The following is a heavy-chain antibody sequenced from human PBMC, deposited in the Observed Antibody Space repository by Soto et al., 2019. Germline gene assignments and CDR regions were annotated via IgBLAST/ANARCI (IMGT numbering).Heavy chain of an antibody. CDR1: GFTFMNNG. CDR3: ASTRVVVSALDY. CDR2: ISYDASDI. Sequence: WGSLRLSGAGCGFTFMNNGMNWVRQDPGKGLEGVAFISYDASDIFYADSVKGRFNISRDNPKSNLFLHMNRPRDEDTAVYYCASTRVVVSALDYWGQGT. V-gene: IGHV3-30*03. D-gene: IGHD3-3*01. J-gene: IGHJ4*02.